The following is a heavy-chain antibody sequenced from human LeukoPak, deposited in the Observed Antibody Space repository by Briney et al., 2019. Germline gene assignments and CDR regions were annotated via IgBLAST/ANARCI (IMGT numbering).Heavy chain of an antibody. Sequence: GGSLRLSCAASGFIFSDYAMSWVRQAPGKGLEWVSAISGGDVGTFYADSVRGRFTISRDNSNNTLNLQMNSLRAEDTAVYYCAKERSGVVAAASNSWGRGTLVTVSS. CDR1: GFIFSDYA. CDR3: AKERSGVVAAASNS. D-gene: IGHD2-2*01. CDR2: ISGGDVGT. J-gene: IGHJ5*02. V-gene: IGHV3-23*01.